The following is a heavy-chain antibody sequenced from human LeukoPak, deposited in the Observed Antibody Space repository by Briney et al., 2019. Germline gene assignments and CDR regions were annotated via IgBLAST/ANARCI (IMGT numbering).Heavy chain of an antibody. CDR1: GYTFTSYW. J-gene: IGHJ6*04. D-gene: IGHD2-2*01. V-gene: IGHV5-51*01. CDR3: ARKWNIPDYNMVV. CDR2: IYPADSDT. Sequence: GESLKISCKGSGYTFTSYWIGWVRRMPGKGLEWMGIIYPADSDTRYSPSFQGQVTISADKSISTAYLQWSSLKASDTAMYYCARKWNIPDYNMVVWGKGTTVTVSS.